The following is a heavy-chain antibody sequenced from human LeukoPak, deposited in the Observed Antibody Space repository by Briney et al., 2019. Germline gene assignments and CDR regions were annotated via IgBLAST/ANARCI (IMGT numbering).Heavy chain of an antibody. J-gene: IGHJ3*02. D-gene: IGHD1-26*01. CDR3: ARVSSGSSNDAFDI. CDR2: INGRGYTT. V-gene: IGHV3-11*04. Sequence: GGSLRLSCAASGFTFSEYYMSWIRQAPGKGLEWLSYINGRGYTTYYADSVKGRFTISRDNAKNSFYLQMNSLRAEDTAIYYCARVSSGSSNDAFDIWGQGTMVTVSS. CDR1: GFTFSEYY.